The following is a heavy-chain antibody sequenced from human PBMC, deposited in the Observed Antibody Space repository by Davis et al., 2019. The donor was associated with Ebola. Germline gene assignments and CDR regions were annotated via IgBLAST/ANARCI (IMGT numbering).Heavy chain of an antibody. CDR3: ARTVYPIVGATVDY. J-gene: IGHJ4*02. Sequence: PSETLSLTCAVYGGSFSGYYWSWIRQPPGKGLEWIGEINHSGSTNYNPSLKSRVTISVDTSKNQFSLKLSSVTAADTAVYYCARTVYPIVGATVDYWGQGTLVTVSS. V-gene: IGHV4-34*01. D-gene: IGHD1-26*01. CDR2: INHSGST. CDR1: GGSFSGYY.